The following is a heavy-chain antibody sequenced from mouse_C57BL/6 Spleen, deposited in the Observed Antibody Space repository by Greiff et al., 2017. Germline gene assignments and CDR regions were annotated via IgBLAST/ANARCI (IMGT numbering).Heavy chain of an antibody. V-gene: IGHV5-9-1*02. J-gene: IGHJ4*01. CDR3: NRGWGNYPCYAMDY. Sequence: EVQLVESGAGLVKPGGSLKLSCAASGFTFSSYAMSWVRQTPEKRLEWVAYISSGGDYIYYADTVKGRSTTSRDNARNTRYLQMSSLKSEDTAMYYCNRGWGNYPCYAMDYWGQGTSVTVSS. CDR1: GFTFSSYA. D-gene: IGHD2-1*01. CDR2: ISSGGDYI.